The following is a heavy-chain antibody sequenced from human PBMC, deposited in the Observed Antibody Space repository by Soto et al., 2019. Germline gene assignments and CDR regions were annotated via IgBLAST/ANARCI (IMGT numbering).Heavy chain of an antibody. Sequence: GAAVKVSCKASGGTFSSYAISWVRQAPGQGLEWMGGIIPIFGTANYAQKFQGRVTITADESTSTAYMELSSLRSEDTAVYYCARQYSSGPPLSFHPFDPWGQGTLVTVSS. CDR1: GGTFSSYA. CDR3: ARQYSSGPPLSFHPFDP. CDR2: IIPIFGTA. J-gene: IGHJ5*02. D-gene: IGHD6-19*01. V-gene: IGHV1-69*13.